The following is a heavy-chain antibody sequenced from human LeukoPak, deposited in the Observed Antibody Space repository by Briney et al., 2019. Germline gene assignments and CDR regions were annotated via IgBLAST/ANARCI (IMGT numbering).Heavy chain of an antibody. CDR3: AKTNGYFDS. V-gene: IGHV3-23*01. J-gene: IGHJ4*02. CDR1: GFTFSNYA. Sequence: PGGSLRLSCAASGFTFSNYAMTWLRQAPGKGLECVSGINGGGDNAYYTNSVKGRFTISRDNSKNTLYLQMNSPRAEDTAVYYCAKTNGYFDSWGQGTLVTVSS. CDR2: INGGGDNA.